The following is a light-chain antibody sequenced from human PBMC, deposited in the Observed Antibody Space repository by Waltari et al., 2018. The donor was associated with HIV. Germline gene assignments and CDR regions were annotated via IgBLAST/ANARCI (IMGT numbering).Light chain of an antibody. J-gene: IGLJ2*01. CDR3: SSYTSSSTPVV. CDR1: SSDIGTYNY. Sequence: QSALTHPASVSGSPGQSITISCTGPSSDIGTYNYVSWYQQHPGKAPKLMIYDVSNRPSGVSNRFSGSKSGNTASLTISGLQAEDEADYYCSSYTSSSTPVVFGGGTKLTVL. V-gene: IGLV2-14*01. CDR2: DVS.